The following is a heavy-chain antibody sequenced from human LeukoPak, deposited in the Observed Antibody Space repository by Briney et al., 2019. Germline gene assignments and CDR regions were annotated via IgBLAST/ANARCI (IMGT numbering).Heavy chain of an antibody. D-gene: IGHD6-13*01. CDR3: ARVDSSSWRYYFDY. CDR1: GYTFTNYG. J-gene: IGHJ4*02. Sequence: ASVKVSCKASGYTFTNYGISWVRQAPGQGLEWMGWISAYNGSTNHAQKFQGRVTMTTDTSTSTAYMELRSLRSDDTALYYCARVDSSSWRYYFDYWGQGTLVTVSS. CDR2: ISAYNGST. V-gene: IGHV1-18*01.